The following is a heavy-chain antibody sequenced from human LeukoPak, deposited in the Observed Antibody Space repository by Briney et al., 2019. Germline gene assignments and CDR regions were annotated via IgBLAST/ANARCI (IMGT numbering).Heavy chain of an antibody. J-gene: IGHJ3*02. D-gene: IGHD2-15*01. CDR1: GYTFTSYD. CDR2: MNPNSGNT. CDR3: ARGGDIVVVVAAMGAFDI. Sequence: ASVKVSCKASGYTFTSYDINWVRQATGQGLEWMGWMNPNSGNTGYAQKFQGRVTMTRNSSITTAYMELSSLRSEDTAVYYCARGGDIVVVVAAMGAFDIWGQGTMVTVSS. V-gene: IGHV1-8*01.